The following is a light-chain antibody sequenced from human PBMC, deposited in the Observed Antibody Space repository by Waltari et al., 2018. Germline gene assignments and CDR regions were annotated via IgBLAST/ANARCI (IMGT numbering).Light chain of an antibody. CDR1: SPNIGAGYE. Sequence: QSVLPQPPSISGAPGQRVTISCTGSSPNIGAGYEVHWYQPLPGTAPKPLIFGNSNRPSGVPDRFSGSKSGTSASLAITGLQADDEADYYCQSYNSGLSGFVFGTGTKVAVL. CDR3: QSYNSGLSGFV. CDR2: GNS. V-gene: IGLV1-40*01. J-gene: IGLJ1*01.